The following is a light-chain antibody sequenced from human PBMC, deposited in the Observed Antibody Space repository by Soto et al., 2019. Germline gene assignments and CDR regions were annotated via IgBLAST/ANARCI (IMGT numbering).Light chain of an antibody. Sequence: EIVLTQSPGTLSLSPGERATLSCRASQIISSNYLAWYQQKPGQTPRVLIYGASSRATGVPDRFSGSGSGTEFTLTISRLEPEDFAVYYCQQYGTSPWTFGQGTKVEIK. CDR3: QQYGTSPWT. V-gene: IGKV3-20*01. J-gene: IGKJ1*01. CDR2: GAS. CDR1: QIISSNY.